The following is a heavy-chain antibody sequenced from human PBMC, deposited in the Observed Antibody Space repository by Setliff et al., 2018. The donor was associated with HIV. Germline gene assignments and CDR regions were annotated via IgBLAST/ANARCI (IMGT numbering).Heavy chain of an antibody. Sequence: SCEAYGLTFDYYAMTWVRQAPGKGLEWVSGISGSGDRTYYADSVKGRFTVSRDNSKNTLFLQMNNLRAEDTAIYFCAKDYTPTFWEYNWFDTWGQGTLVTVSS. D-gene: IGHD3-3*01. CDR2: ISGSGDRT. V-gene: IGHV3-23*01. CDR3: AKDYTPTFWEYNWFDT. J-gene: IGHJ5*02. CDR1: GLTFDYYA.